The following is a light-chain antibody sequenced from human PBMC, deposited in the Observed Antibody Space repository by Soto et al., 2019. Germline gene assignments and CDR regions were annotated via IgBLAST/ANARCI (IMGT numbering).Light chain of an antibody. CDR3: AAWDDSLNGVI. Sequence: QSVLTQAPSASGTPGQRVTVSCYGSRSNIGSNTVNWYQHLPGTAPRLLMVSNNQRPSGVPDRFSGSKSGTSASLAISRLQYEDEADYYCAAWDDSLNGVIFGGGTKVTVL. V-gene: IGLV1-44*01. CDR2: SNN. CDR1: RSNIGSNT. J-gene: IGLJ2*01.